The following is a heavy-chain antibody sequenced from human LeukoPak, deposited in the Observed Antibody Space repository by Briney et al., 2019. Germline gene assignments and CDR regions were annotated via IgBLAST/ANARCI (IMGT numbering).Heavy chain of an antibody. CDR3: PKSGGYGLIDY. D-gene: IGHD1-26*01. J-gene: IGHJ4*02. CDR2: IYYTGST. V-gene: IGHV4-39*01. Sequence: SETLSLTCAVSGASISGSGYYLGWIRQPPGRGLEWIGNIYYTGSTYYNASLQSRVTISIDMSKNQFSLRLSSVTAADTAMYYCPKSGGYGLIDYWGQGTRVTVSS. CDR1: GASISGSGYY.